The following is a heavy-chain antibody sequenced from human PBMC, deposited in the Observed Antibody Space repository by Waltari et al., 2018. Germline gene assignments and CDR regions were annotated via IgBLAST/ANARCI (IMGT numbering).Heavy chain of an antibody. CDR2: INPRAGST. CDR3: ALDTGALWMDV. D-gene: IGHD2-21*01. J-gene: IGHJ6*02. CDR1: EYTFTSSY. V-gene: IGHV1-46*01. Sequence: QVQLVQSGAEVKKPGASVKISCKTSEYTFTSSYIHWVRQAPGQGLEWMGIINPRAGSTIYAQKFQGRVTMTRDTSTSTVYMELSSLRSEDTAVYYCALDTGALWMDVWGQGTTVTVSS.